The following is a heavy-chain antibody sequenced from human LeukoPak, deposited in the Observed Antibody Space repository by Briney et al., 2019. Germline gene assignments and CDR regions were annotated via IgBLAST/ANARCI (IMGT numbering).Heavy chain of an antibody. Sequence: GGSLRLSCAASGFTSSSYAMHWVRQAPGKGLEYVSTISSNGGSTYYGNSVKGRFTISRDNSKNTLYLQMGSLRAEDMAVYYCARDRGVLPGYFDYWGQGTLVTVSS. CDR1: GFTSSSYA. D-gene: IGHD3-10*01. CDR2: ISSNGGST. V-gene: IGHV3-64*01. CDR3: ARDRGVLPGYFDY. J-gene: IGHJ4*02.